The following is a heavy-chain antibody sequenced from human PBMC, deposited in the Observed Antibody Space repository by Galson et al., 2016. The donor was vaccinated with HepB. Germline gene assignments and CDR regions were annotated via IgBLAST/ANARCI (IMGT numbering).Heavy chain of an antibody. CDR3: SLDNRRGGEV. J-gene: IGHJ4*02. D-gene: IGHD2-2*03. CDR2: VFHSGNT. Sequence: ETLSLTCAVSGASINSLNWWSWVRQPPGKGLEWIGEVFHSGNTNYNSSLKSRVSMSADKSKNQFSLTLTSVTAADTAVYCASLDNRRGGEVWGQGTLVTVSS. V-gene: IGHV4-4*01. CDR1: GASINSLNW.